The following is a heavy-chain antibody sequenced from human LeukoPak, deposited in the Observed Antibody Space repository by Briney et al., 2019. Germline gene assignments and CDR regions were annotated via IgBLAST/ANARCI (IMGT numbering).Heavy chain of an antibody. CDR3: AKGGGVFAYYFDY. V-gene: IGHV3-23*01. CDR1: GFTFSSYA. Sequence: GGSLRLSCAASGFTFSSYAMTWVRQAPGKGLEWVSAISGSGGTTYYADSVKGRSTISRDNSKNTLFLQMNSLRAEDTAVYYCAKGGGVFAYYFDYWGQGTLVTVSS. CDR2: ISGSGGTT. D-gene: IGHD3-10*01. J-gene: IGHJ4*02.